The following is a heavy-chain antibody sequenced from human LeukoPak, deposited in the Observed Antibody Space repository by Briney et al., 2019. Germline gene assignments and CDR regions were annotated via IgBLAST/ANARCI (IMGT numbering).Heavy chain of an antibody. CDR1: GFTFSNYY. Sequence: GGSLRLSYAASGFTFSNYYMTWIRQSPGRGLEWLAYITISRDIVYYADSAKGRFTISRDNAKNTLYLQMNSLRAEDTAVYYCARNSRVYYFDYWGQGTLVTVSS. D-gene: IGHD3-10*01. CDR2: ITISRDIV. CDR3: ARNSRVYYFDY. J-gene: IGHJ4*02. V-gene: IGHV3-11*04.